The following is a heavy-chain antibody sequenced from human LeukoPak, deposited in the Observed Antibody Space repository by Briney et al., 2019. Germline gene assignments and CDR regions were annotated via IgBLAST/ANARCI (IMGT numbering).Heavy chain of an antibody. CDR1: GYTFTSYG. J-gene: IGHJ4*02. V-gene: IGHV1-18*01. Sequence: ASVKVSCKASGYTFTSYGISWVRQAPGQGLEWMGWISAYNGNTNYAQKLQGRFTMTTDTSTSTAYMELRSLRSDDTAVYYCARGRDGYNYRAYFDYWGQGTLVTVSS. CDR3: ARGRDGYNYRAYFDY. CDR2: ISAYNGNT. D-gene: IGHD5-24*01.